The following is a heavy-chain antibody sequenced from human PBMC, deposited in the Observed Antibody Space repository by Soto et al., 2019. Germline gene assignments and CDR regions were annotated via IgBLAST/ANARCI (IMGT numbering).Heavy chain of an antibody. CDR3: ARQLAYCGGDCFTAPVDY. CDR2: INPNSGDT. D-gene: IGHD2-21*02. J-gene: IGHJ4*02. CDR1: GYTFTSYY. V-gene: IGHV1-2*02. Sequence: QAQLVQSGAEVKKPGASVKVSCEASGYTFTSYYMHWVRQAPGQGLAWMGWINPNSGDTKYAQKFRGRVTMTRDTSITTAYMEVKMLTSDDTAVYYCARQLAYCGGDCFTAPVDYWGQGTLVTVSS.